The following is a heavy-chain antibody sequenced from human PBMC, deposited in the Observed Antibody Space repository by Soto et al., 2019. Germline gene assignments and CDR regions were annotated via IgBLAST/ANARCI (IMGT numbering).Heavy chain of an antibody. V-gene: IGHV4-4*02. J-gene: IGHJ4*02. CDR1: SASIITEQR. D-gene: IGHD6-19*01. Sequence: QMQLQESGPGLVKPSETLSLTCAVSSASIITEQRWTWVRQPPGKGLEWIGEIHHSGSTKNNPSLRSRVTMSVDKSKSLFSLNLTSVTAAHTALYYCARSFGWYAIDHWGQGTLVIVSS. CDR2: IHHSGST. CDR3: ARSFGWYAIDH.